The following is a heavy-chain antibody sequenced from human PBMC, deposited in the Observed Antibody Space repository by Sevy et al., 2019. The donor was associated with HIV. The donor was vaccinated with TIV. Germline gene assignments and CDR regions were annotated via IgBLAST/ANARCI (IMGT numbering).Heavy chain of an antibody. V-gene: IGHV4-34*01. Sequence: SETLSLTCAVYGGSFSGYYWSWIRQPPGKGLEWFGEINHSGSTHYNPSLKSRVTISVDTSKNQFSLKLSSVTAADTAVYYCARGGYSYYYGMDVWGQGTTVTVSS. CDR2: INHSGST. J-gene: IGHJ6*02. CDR1: GGSFSGYY. CDR3: ARGGYSYYYGMDV.